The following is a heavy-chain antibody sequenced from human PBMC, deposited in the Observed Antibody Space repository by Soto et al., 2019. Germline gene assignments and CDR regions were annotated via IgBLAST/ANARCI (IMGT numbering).Heavy chain of an antibody. V-gene: IGHV4-4*07. J-gene: IGHJ6*02. CDR1: GDSITPFS. CDR3: ARDAQQRLRYYYIGLDV. D-gene: IGHD3-10*01. CDR2: SSLSGNT. Sequence: QVHLQESGPGLVKPSETVSLTCAVSGDSITPFSWSWFRQPAGGGLEWIGRSSLSGNTDYNPSLRSRLTMFCDTSKSEFFLRLISVTAADPAVYHCARDAQQRLRYYYIGLDVWGQGTTVTVSS.